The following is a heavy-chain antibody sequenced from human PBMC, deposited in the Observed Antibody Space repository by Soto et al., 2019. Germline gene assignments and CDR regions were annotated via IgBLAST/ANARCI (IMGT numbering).Heavy chain of an antibody. CDR3: ARAAMGGSSWPFDY. D-gene: IGHD6-13*01. Sequence: QVQLQESGPGLVKPSGTLSLTCAVSGGSISSSNWWSWVRHPPGKGLEWIGEIYHSGSTNYNPSLKRRVTISVDKSKNQCSLKLNSVTAADTAVYYCARAAMGGSSWPFDYWGQGTLVTVSS. V-gene: IGHV4-4*02. J-gene: IGHJ4*02. CDR1: GGSISSSNW. CDR2: IYHSGST.